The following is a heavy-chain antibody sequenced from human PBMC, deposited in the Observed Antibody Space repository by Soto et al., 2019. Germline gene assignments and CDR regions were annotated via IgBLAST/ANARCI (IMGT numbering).Heavy chain of an antibody. CDR2: IYTSGST. D-gene: IGHD3-16*01. V-gene: IGHV4-4*08. Sequence: SETLSLTCTVSGGSISSYYWSWIRQPPGKGLEWIGYIYTSGSTNYNPSLKSRVTMSVDTSKNQFSLKLSSVTAADTAVYYCARVAATGYYGFDPWGQGTLVTVSS. J-gene: IGHJ5*02. CDR3: ARVAATGYYGFDP. CDR1: GGSISSYY.